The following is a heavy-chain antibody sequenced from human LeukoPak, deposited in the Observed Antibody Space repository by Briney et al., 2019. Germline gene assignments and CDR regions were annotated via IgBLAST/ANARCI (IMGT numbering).Heavy chain of an antibody. CDR1: GFTFSSYW. J-gene: IGHJ4*02. D-gene: IGHD2-15*01. V-gene: IGHV3-7*01. Sequence: GGSLRLSCAASGFTFSSYWMHWVRQAPGKGLEWVANIKQDGSEKYYVDSVKGRFTISRDNAKNSLYLQMNSLRAEDTAVYYCARGRGYCSGGSCYYNFDYWGQGTLVTVSS. CDR3: ARGRGYCSGGSCYYNFDY. CDR2: IKQDGSEK.